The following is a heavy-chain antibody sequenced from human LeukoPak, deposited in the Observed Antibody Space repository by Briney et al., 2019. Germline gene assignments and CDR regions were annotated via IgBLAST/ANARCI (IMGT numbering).Heavy chain of an antibody. CDR2: INHSGST. CDR1: GGSFSGYY. V-gene: IGHV4-34*01. J-gene: IGHJ4*02. CDR3: ARGRMPYYFDY. D-gene: IGHD1-14*01. Sequence: SETLSLTCAVYGGSFSGYYWSWIRQPPGKGLEWIGEINHSGSTTYNPSLGSRVTLSVDASNNHFSLKLTSVTAADTAVYYCARGRMPYYFDYWGQGSLVTVSS.